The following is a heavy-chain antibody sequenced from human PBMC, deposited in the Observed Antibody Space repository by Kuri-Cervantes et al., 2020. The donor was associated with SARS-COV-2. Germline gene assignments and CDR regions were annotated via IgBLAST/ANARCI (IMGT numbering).Heavy chain of an antibody. CDR3: ATIKTHDAFDI. J-gene: IGHJ3*02. V-gene: IGHV3-7*01. D-gene: IGHD1-7*01. CDR2: IKQDGSEK. CDR1: GFTFSSYS. Sequence: GGSLRLSCAASGFTFSSYSMNWVRQAPGKGLEWVANIKQDGSEKYYVDSVKGRFTISRDNAKNSLYPQMNSLRAEDTAVYYCATIKTHDAFDIWGQGTMVTVSS.